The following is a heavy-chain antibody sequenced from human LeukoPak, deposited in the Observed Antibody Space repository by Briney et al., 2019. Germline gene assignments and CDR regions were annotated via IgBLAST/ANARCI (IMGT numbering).Heavy chain of an antibody. V-gene: IGHV3-21*01. Sequence: GGSLRLSCAASGFTFSSYSMNWVRQAPGKGLEWVSSISSSSSYIYYADSVKGRFTIFRDNAKNSLYLQMNNLRAEDTAVYYCAREAMVRGVPDAFDIWGQGTVVTVSS. CDR3: AREAMVRGVPDAFDI. D-gene: IGHD3-10*01. CDR1: GFTFSSYS. J-gene: IGHJ3*02. CDR2: ISSSSSYI.